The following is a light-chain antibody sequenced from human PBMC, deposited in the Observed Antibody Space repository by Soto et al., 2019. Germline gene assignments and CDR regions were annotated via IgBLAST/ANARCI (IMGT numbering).Light chain of an antibody. CDR3: QVWVGPSERI. CDR2: DDD. V-gene: IGLV3-21*02. J-gene: IGLJ2*01. Sequence: SYVLTQPPSVSVAPGQTATITCGGDNIGSKIVHWYQHNPGQAPVLVVHDDDDRPSGIPERFSGSNSGQMATLTISRVEAGDEADYYCQVWVGPSERIFGGGTKLTVL. CDR1: NIGSKI.